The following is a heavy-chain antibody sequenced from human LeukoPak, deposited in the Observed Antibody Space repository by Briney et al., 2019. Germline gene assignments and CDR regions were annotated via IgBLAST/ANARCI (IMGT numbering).Heavy chain of an antibody. D-gene: IGHD6-19*01. CDR2: IGSSSSTI. V-gene: IGHV3-48*01. CDR1: GFTFSSYT. Sequence: GGSLRLSCAASGFTFSSYTMNWVRQAPGKGLEWVSYIGSSSSTIYYADSVKGRFTISRDNAKNSLYLQMNSLRAEDTAVYYCARDDGGSGWYWGIDYWGQGTLVTVSS. CDR3: ARDDGGSGWYWGIDY. J-gene: IGHJ4*02.